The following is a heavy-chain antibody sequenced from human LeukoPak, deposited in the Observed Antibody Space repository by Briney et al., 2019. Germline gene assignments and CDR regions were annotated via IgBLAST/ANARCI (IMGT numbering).Heavy chain of an antibody. D-gene: IGHD3-10*01. CDR1: GYTFTSYG. J-gene: IGHJ4*02. V-gene: IGHV1-69*06. CDR2: IIPIFGTA. CDR3: ARDGSGSYFTGNNDY. Sequence: SVKVSCKASGYTFTSYGISWVRQAPGQGLEWMGGIIPIFGTANYAQKFQGRVTITADKSTSTAYMELSSLRSEDTAVYYCARDGSGSYFTGNNDYWGQGTLVTVSS.